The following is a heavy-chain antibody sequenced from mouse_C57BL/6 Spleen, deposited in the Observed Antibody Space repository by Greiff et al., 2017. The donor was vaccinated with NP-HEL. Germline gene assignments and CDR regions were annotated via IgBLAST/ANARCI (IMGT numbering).Heavy chain of an antibody. CDR3: ARPVVARYFDV. J-gene: IGHJ1*03. D-gene: IGHD1-1*01. CDR1: GFTFSSYG. V-gene: IGHV5-6*01. Sequence: EVMLVESGGDLVKPGGSLKLSCAASGFTFSSYGMSWVRQTPDKRLEWVATISSGGSYTYYPDSVKGRFTISRDNAKNTLYLQMSSLKSEDTAMYYCARPVVARYFDVWGTGTTVTVSS. CDR2: ISSGGSYT.